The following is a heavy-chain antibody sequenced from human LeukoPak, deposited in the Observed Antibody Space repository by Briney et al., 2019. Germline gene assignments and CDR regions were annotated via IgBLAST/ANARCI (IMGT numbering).Heavy chain of an antibody. CDR2: ISGSGGST. Sequence: GGSLRLSYAASGFTFSSYAMSWVRQAPGKGLEWVSAISGSGGSTYYADSVKGRFTISRDNSKNTLYLQMNSLRAEDTAVYYCARDEGPTMIVVAKRTIDYWGQGTLVTVSS. J-gene: IGHJ4*02. D-gene: IGHD3-22*01. V-gene: IGHV3-23*01. CDR3: ARDEGPTMIVVAKRTIDY. CDR1: GFTFSSYA.